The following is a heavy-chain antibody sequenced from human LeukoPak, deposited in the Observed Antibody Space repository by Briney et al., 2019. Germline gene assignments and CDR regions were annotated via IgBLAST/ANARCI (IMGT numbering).Heavy chain of an antibody. CDR2: ISYDGSNK. V-gene: IGHV3-30*18. J-gene: IGHJ6*02. CDR1: GFTFSSYG. D-gene: IGHD6-6*01. CDR3: AKTSSSPDHYYYYGMDV. Sequence: GGSLRLSCAASGFTFSSYGMHWVRQAPGKGLEWVAVISYDGSNKYYADSVKGRFTISRDNSKNTLYLQMNSLGAEDTAVYYCAKTSSSPDHYYYYGMDVWGQGTTVTVSS.